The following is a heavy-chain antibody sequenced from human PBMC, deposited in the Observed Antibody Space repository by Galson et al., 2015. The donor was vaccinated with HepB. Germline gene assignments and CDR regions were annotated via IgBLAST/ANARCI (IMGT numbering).Heavy chain of an antibody. V-gene: IGHV3-48*01. CDR2: ISSSSSTI. J-gene: IGHJ4*02. CDR1: GFTFSDYN. CDR3: AREHCRGAVCYEGGYYFDY. D-gene: IGHD2-21*01. Sequence: SLRLSCAASGFTFSDYNMNWVRQAPGKGLEWVSYISSSSSTIYYADSVKGRFTISRDNAKSSLYLQMNSLRAEDTAVYYCAREHCRGAVCYEGGYYFDYWGQGTLVTVSS.